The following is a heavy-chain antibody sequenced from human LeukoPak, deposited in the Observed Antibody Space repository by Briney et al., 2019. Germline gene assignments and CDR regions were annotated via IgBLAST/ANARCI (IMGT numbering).Heavy chain of an antibody. D-gene: IGHD4-17*01. CDR2: INHSGST. V-gene: IGHV4-39*07. Sequence: KPSETLSLTCAVSGGSISSTNYYWGWIRQPPGKGLEWIGEINHSGSTNYNPSLKSRVTISVDTSKNQFSLKLSSVTAADTAVYYCARRRNGESYFDYWGQGTLVTVSS. CDR3: ARRRNGESYFDY. CDR1: GGSISSTNYY. J-gene: IGHJ4*02.